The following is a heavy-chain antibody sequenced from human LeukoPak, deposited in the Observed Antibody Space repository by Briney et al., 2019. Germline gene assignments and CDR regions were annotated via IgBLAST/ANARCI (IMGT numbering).Heavy chain of an antibody. V-gene: IGHV3-9*01. CDR3: AKDIAAAAPTDAFDI. Sequence: PGRSLRLSCAASGFTFDDYAMHWVRQAPGKGLEWVSGISWNSGSIGYADSVKGRFTISRDNAKNSLYLQMSSLRAEDTALYYCAKDIAAAAPTDAFDIWGQGTMVTVSS. CDR1: GFTFDDYA. CDR2: ISWNSGSI. D-gene: IGHD6-13*01. J-gene: IGHJ3*02.